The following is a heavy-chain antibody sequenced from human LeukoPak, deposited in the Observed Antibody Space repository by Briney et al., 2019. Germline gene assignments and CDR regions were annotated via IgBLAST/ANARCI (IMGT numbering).Heavy chain of an antibody. D-gene: IGHD4-17*01. Sequence: ASVTVSCKASGYTFTGYYMHWGRQAPGQGLEWMGWINPNSGGTNYAQKFQGRVTMTRDTSISTAYMELSRLRSNDTAVYCCARAPSPVTMDYWGQGTLVTVSS. V-gene: IGHV1-2*02. CDR2: INPNSGGT. J-gene: IGHJ4*02. CDR3: ARAPSPVTMDY. CDR1: GYTFTGYY.